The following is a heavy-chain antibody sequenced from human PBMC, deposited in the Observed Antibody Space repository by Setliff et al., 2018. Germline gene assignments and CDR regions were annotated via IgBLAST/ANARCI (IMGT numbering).Heavy chain of an antibody. J-gene: IGHJ4*02. D-gene: IGHD3-22*01. CDR3: AREGDSSGFDY. CDR1: GGSFSGYY. CDR2: IHHSGYT. Sequence: KASETLSLTCAVYGGSFSGYYWSWIRQPPGKGLEWIGQIHHSGYTNYNPSLKSRVTISVDTSKNQFSLKLSSVTAADTAVYYCAREGDSSGFDYWGQGTLVTVSS. V-gene: IGHV4-34*09.